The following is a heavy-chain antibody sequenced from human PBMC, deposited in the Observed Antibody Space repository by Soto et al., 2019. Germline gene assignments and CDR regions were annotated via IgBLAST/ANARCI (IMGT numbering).Heavy chain of an antibody. CDR2: IIPIFGTA. V-gene: IGHV1-69*01. Sequence: QVQLVQSGAEVKKAGSSVKVSCKASGGTFSSYAISWVRQAPGQGLEWMGGIIPIFGTANYAQKFQGRVTITADESTSTAYMELSSLRSEDTAVYYCARDRYYDSSGYSSYYYGMDVWGQGTTVTVSS. CDR1: GGTFSSYA. J-gene: IGHJ6*02. CDR3: ARDRYYDSSGYSSYYYGMDV. D-gene: IGHD3-22*01.